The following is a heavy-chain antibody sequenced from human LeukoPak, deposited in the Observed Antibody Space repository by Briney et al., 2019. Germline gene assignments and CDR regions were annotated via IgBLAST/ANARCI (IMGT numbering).Heavy chain of an antibody. CDR2: INHSGST. CDR1: GGSISSYY. Sequence: PSETLSLTCTVSGGSISSYYWSWVRQPPGKGLEWIGEINHSGSTNYNPSLKSRVTISVDTSKNQFSLKLSSVTAADTAVYYCARRGMYGSGSKIDWGQGTLVTVFS. V-gene: IGHV4-34*01. CDR3: ARRGMYGSGSKID. D-gene: IGHD3-10*01. J-gene: IGHJ4*02.